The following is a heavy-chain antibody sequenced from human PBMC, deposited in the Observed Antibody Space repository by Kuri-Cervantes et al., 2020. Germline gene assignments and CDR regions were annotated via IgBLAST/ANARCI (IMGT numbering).Heavy chain of an antibody. CDR2: ISGSGGST. D-gene: IGHD3-10*01. CDR1: GGSISSSSYY. Sequence: ETLSLTCTVSGGSISSSSYYWGWIRQPPGKGLEWVSAISGSGGSTYYADSVKGRFTISRDNSKNTLYLQMNSLRAEDTAVYYCARARRYGVGSYDYVYMDVWGKGTTVTVSS. CDR3: ARARRYGVGSYDYVYMDV. J-gene: IGHJ6*03. V-gene: IGHV3-23*01.